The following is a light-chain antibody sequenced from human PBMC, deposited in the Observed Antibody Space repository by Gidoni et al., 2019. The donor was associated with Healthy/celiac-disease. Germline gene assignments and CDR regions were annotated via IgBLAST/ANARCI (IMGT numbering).Light chain of an antibody. V-gene: IGKV3-20*01. Sequence: IVLTQSPGTLSWSPGERATPSCRASQSVSSSYLAWYQQKPGQAPRLLIYGASSRATGIPDRFSGSGSGTDFTLTISRLEPEDFAVYYCQQYGSSPGTFGQGTKVEIK. CDR3: QQYGSSPGT. CDR2: GAS. J-gene: IGKJ1*01. CDR1: QSVSSSY.